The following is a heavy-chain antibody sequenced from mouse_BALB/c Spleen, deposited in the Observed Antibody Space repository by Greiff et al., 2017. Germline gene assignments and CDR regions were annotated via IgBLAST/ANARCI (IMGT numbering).Heavy chain of an antibody. D-gene: IGHD1-1*02. CDR2: INSNGGST. CDR3: ARGSYGTGTWFAY. CDR1: GFTFSSYG. V-gene: IGHV5-6-3*01. J-gene: IGHJ3*01. Sequence: EVMLVESGGGLVQPGGSLKLSCAASGFTFSSYGMSWVRQTPDKRLELVATINSNGGSTYYPDSVKGRFTISRDNAKNTLYLQMSSLKSEDTAMYYCARGSYGTGTWFAYWGQGTLVTVSA.